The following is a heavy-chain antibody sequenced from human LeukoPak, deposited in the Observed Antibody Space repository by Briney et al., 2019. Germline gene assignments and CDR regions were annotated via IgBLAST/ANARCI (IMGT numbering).Heavy chain of an antibody. V-gene: IGHV3-23*01. CDR3: AKGISVTTKDY. CDR1: GFTFSSYA. Sequence: PGGSLRLSCAASGFTFSSYAMSWVRQAPGKGLEWVSGFSGSGVGTYYADSVKGRFTISRDNSKNTLYLQMNSLRADDTAVYYCAKGISVTTKDYWGQGTLVTVSS. J-gene: IGHJ4*02. CDR2: FSGSGVGT. D-gene: IGHD4-11*01.